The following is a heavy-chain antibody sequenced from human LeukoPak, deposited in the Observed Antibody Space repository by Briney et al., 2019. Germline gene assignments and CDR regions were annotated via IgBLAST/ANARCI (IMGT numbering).Heavy chain of an antibody. CDR2: IYYNGST. CDR3: ARAGYTSGWYGGNYYFDH. V-gene: IGHV4-59*01. Sequence: SETLSLTCTVSGVSLIDYYWSWIRQPPGKGLEWIGYIYYNGSTNYNPSLKSRVATSVDTSKNQFSLKLSSVTAADTAVYYCARAGYTSGWYGGNYYFDHWGQGTLVSVSS. D-gene: IGHD6-19*01. J-gene: IGHJ4*02. CDR1: GVSLIDYY.